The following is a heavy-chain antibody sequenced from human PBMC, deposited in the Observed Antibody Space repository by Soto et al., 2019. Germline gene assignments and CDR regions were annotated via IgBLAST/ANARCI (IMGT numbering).Heavy chain of an antibody. D-gene: IGHD3-10*01. CDR1: GYTFSSYS. CDR3: ARASGIDYGMDV. J-gene: IGHJ6*02. V-gene: IGHV3-21*01. Sequence: GSLRLSCAASGYTFSSYSMNWVRQAPGKGLEWVSSISSSSSYIYYADSVKGRFTISRDNAKNSLYLQMNSLRAEDTAVYYCARASGIDYGMDVWGQGTTVTVPS. CDR2: ISSSSSYI.